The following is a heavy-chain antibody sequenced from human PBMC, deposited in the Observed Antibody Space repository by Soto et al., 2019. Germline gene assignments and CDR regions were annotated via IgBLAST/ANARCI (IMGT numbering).Heavy chain of an antibody. Sequence: PSETLSLTCTVSGGSISSGGYYWSWIRQHPGKGLEWIGYIYYSGSTYYKPSLKSRVTISVDTSKNQFSLKLSSVTGADTAVYYCASSLGRTINYYYYMDVWGKGTTVTVSS. D-gene: IGHD3-3*01. CDR2: IYYSGST. CDR3: ASSLGRTINYYYYMDV. J-gene: IGHJ6*03. CDR1: GGSISSGGYY. V-gene: IGHV4-31*03.